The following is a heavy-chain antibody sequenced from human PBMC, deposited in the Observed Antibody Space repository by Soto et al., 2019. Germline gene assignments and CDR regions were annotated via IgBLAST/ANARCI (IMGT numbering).Heavy chain of an antibody. CDR1: GGSFIGYY. CDR2: INHSGST. Sequence: SETLSLTCAVYGGSFIGYYWSWIRQPPGKGLEWIGEINHSGSTNYNPSLKSRVTISVDTSKNQFSLKLSSVTAADTAVYYCARGHYSSSPSYYYMDVWGKGTTVTVSS. V-gene: IGHV4-34*01. D-gene: IGHD2-15*01. CDR3: ARGHYSSSPSYYYMDV. J-gene: IGHJ6*03.